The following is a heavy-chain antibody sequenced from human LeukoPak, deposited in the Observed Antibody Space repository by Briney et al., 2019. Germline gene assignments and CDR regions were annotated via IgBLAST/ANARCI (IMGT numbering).Heavy chain of an antibody. CDR2: INPGDSDA. CDR1: GNTFTNYW. D-gene: IGHD1-1*01. CDR3: ARRLLYNWWFKP. Sequence: GESLKISCRVSGNTFTNYWIGWGRQLPGKGLEGMGIINPGDSDATYSPSFQGQVIISVDKSINTAYLQWSSLKASDTAIYYCARRLLYNWWFKPWGQGTLVTVSS. V-gene: IGHV5-51*01. J-gene: IGHJ5*02.